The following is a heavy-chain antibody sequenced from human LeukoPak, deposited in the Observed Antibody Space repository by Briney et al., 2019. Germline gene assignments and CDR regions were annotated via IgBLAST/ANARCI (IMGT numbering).Heavy chain of an antibody. V-gene: IGHV6-1*01. Sequence: SQTLSLTCAISGDSVSNNNAAWNWIRQSPSRGLEWLGRTYYRSNLFNDYARSVKSRITINADTSKNQFSLQLNSVTPEDTAVYYCARSHGNSNYWGQGTLVTVSS. CDR1: GDSVSNNNAA. CDR3: ARSHGNSNY. J-gene: IGHJ4*02. CDR2: TYYRSNLFN. D-gene: IGHD4-23*01.